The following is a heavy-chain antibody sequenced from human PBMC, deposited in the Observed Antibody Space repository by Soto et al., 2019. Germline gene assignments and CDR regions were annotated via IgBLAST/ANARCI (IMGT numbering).Heavy chain of an antibody. Sequence: SETLSLTCTVSGGSISSGGYYWSWIRQHPGKGLEWIGYIYYSGSTYYNPSLKSRVTISVDTSKNQFSLKLSSVTAADTAVYYCARVMYSSSWYLLYYFDYWGQGTLVTVSS. CDR2: IYYSGST. J-gene: IGHJ4*02. CDR1: GGSISSGGYY. D-gene: IGHD6-13*01. V-gene: IGHV4-31*03. CDR3: ARVMYSSSWYLLYYFDY.